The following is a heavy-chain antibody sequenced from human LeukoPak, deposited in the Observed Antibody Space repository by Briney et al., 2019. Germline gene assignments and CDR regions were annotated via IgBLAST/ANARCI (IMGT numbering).Heavy chain of an antibody. CDR2: ISGSGGST. J-gene: IGHJ4*02. CDR3: AKGPSFGELFYGKYFDY. Sequence: GGSLRLSCAASGFTFSSYAMSWVRQAPGKGLEWVSAISGSGGSTYYADSVKGRFTISRDNSKNTLYLQMNSLRAEDTAVYYCAKGPSFGELFYGKYFDYWGQGTLVTVSS. CDR1: GFTFSSYA. V-gene: IGHV3-23*01. D-gene: IGHD3-10*01.